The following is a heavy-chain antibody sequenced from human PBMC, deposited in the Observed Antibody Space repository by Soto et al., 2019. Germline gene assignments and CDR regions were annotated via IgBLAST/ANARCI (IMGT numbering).Heavy chain of an antibody. Sequence: PGGSLRLSCTASGFTFGDYAMSWFRQAPGKGLEWVGFIRSKAYGGTTEYAASVKGRFTISRDDSKSIAYLQMNSLKTEDTAVYYCTRHPHTSSSSWRYNWFDPWGQGTLVTVSS. CDR3: TRHPHTSSSSWRYNWFDP. D-gene: IGHD6-13*01. J-gene: IGHJ5*02. V-gene: IGHV3-49*03. CDR1: GFTFGDYA. CDR2: IRSKAYGGTT.